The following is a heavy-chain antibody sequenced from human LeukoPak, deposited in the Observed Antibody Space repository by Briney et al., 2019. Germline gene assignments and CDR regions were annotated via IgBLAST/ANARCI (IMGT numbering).Heavy chain of an antibody. J-gene: IGHJ4*02. CDR3: ARDWGRAVAGTGIDY. CDR2: ISSSSSTI. CDR1: GFTFSSYS. V-gene: IGHV3-48*01. D-gene: IGHD6-19*01. Sequence: GGSLRLSCAASGFTFSSYSMNWVRQALGKGLEWVSYISSSSSTIYYADSVKGRFTISRDNAKNSLYLQMNSLRAEDTAVYYCARDWGRAVAGTGIDYWGQGTLVTVSS.